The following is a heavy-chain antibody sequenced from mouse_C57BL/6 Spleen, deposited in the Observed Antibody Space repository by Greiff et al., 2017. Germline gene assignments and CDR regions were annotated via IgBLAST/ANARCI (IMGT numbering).Heavy chain of an antibody. D-gene: IGHD4-1*01. CDR3: TRLGRGVDD. V-gene: IGHV1-15*01. J-gene: IGHJ2*01. Sequence: QVQLQQSGAELVRPGASVTLSCKASGYTFTDYEMHLVKQTPVHGLEWIGAIDPETGGTAYNQKFKGKAILTADKSSSTAYMELRSLTSEDSAVYYCTRLGRGVDDWGQGTTLTVTS. CDR1: GYTFTDYE. CDR2: IDPETGGT.